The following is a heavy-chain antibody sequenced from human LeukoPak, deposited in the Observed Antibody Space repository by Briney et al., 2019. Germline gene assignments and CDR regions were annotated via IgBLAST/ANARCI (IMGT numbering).Heavy chain of an antibody. V-gene: IGHV4-38-2*01. CDR1: GYSISSGYY. D-gene: IGHD4-11*01. J-gene: IGHJ4*02. Sequence: KPSETLSLTCAVSGYSISSGYYWGWIRQPPGTGLEWIGSIYHSGSTYYKPSLKSRVTISLDTSKNQFTLRLTSVTTADTAVYFCARATTTFDDWGPGTLVTVSS. CDR3: ARATTTFDD. CDR2: IYHSGST.